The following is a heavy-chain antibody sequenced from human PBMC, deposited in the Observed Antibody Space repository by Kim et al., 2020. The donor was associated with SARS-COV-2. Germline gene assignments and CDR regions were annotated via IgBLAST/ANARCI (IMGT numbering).Heavy chain of an antibody. V-gene: IGHV3-7*01. CDR3: ARGTYCSSTSCYGDFDY. CDR2: IKQDGSEK. J-gene: IGHJ4*02. CDR1: GFTFSSYW. D-gene: IGHD2-2*01. Sequence: GGSLRLSCAASGFTFSSYWMSWVRQAPGKGLEWVANIKQDGSEKYYVDSVKGRFTISRDNAKNSLYLQMNSLRAEDMAVYYCARGTYCSSTSCYGDFDYWGQGTLVTVSS.